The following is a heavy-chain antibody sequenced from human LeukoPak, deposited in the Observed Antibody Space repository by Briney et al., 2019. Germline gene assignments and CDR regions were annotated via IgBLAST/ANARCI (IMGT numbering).Heavy chain of an antibody. J-gene: IGHJ4*02. CDR2: IYSGGST. D-gene: IGHD3-9*01. CDR3: ARDVGPYYDILTGYYGGYYFDY. CDR1: GFTFSSYW. Sequence: PGGSLRLSCAASGFTFSSYWMSWVRQAPGKGLEWVSVIYSGGSTYYADSVKGRFTISRDNSKNTLYLQMNSLRAEDTAVYYCARDVGPYYDILTGYYGGYYFDYWGQGALVTVSS. V-gene: IGHV3-53*01.